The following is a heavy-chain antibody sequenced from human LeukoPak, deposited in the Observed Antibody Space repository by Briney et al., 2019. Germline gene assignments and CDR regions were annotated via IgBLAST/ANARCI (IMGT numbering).Heavy chain of an antibody. J-gene: IGHJ6*03. V-gene: IGHV4-59*01. Sequence: PSETLSLTCTLSGGSLSRYYGSWIRQPPGKGLEWIGYIYYSGSTNYNPSLTSRVPIPLNPSKNQFPLKLRSVTAADTAVYYCARVGGYGSGSYMYMDVWGKGTTVTVSS. CDR2: IYYSGST. CDR3: ARVGGYGSGSYMYMDV. CDR1: GGSLSRYY. D-gene: IGHD3-10*01.